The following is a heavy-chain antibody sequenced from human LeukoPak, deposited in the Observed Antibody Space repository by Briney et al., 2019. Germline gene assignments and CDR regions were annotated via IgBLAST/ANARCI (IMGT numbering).Heavy chain of an antibody. Sequence: ASVKVSCKASGYTFTSYYMHWVRQAPGQGLEWMGIINPSGGSTSYAQKFQGRVTMTRDTSTSTVYMELSSLRSEDTAVYYCARDGPQWFGDKLGTYYYYYGMDVWGQGTTVTVSS. J-gene: IGHJ6*02. CDR1: GYTFTSYY. CDR2: INPSGGST. D-gene: IGHD3-10*01. V-gene: IGHV1-46*01. CDR3: ARDGPQWFGDKLGTYYYYYGMDV.